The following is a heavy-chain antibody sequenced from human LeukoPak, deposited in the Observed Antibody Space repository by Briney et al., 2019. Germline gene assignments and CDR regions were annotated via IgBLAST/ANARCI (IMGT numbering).Heavy chain of an antibody. CDR3: AREYEPLFDY. CDR1: GYTFTSYY. V-gene: IGHV1-46*01. Sequence: ASVKVSCKASGYTFTSYYIHWVRQAPGQGLEWMGIINPSGGSTSYAQKFQGRVTMTRDTSTSTVYMELRSLRSEDTAVYYCAREYEPLFDYWGQGTLVTVSS. CDR2: INPSGGST. D-gene: IGHD3-16*01. J-gene: IGHJ4*02.